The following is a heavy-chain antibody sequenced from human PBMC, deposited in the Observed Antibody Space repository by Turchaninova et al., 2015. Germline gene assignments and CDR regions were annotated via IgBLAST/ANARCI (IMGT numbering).Heavy chain of an antibody. D-gene: IGHD3-16*01. CDR1: GFDVSNND. J-gene: IGHJ4*02. Sequence: EVQLVETGGGVIQPGGCLRPSCAVSGFDVSNNDRSWVRQPPGKGLEWGAGFFSGSGTPYADSVKGLFSVSRDSSKNTLYLQMNSLRPEDTAVYYCARERGQDDYGALAPFDHGGQGTLVTVSS. CDR3: ARERGQDDYGALAPFDH. V-gene: IGHV3-53*02. CDR2: FFSGSGT.